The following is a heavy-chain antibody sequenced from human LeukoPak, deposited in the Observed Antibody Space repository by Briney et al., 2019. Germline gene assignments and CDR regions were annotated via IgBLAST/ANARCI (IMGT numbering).Heavy chain of an antibody. D-gene: IGHD4-17*01. V-gene: IGHV5-51*01. Sequence: GESLKVSCKGSGYIFTSSWIGWVRQMPGQGLEWMGIIYPGDSHTRYSPSFQGQVTISADKSIRTAYLQWSSLKASDTAMYYCARLPNYGDYYFDYWGQGTLVTVSS. CDR2: IYPGDSHT. CDR1: GYIFTSSW. CDR3: ARLPNYGDYYFDY. J-gene: IGHJ4*02.